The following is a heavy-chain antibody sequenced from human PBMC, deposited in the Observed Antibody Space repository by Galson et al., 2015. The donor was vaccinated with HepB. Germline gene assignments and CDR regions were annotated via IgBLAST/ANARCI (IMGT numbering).Heavy chain of an antibody. V-gene: IGHV3-30*18. Sequence: SLRLSCAASGFTFSRDGMHWVRQAPGKGLEWVAVISYDGSNKYYADSVKGRFSISRDNSKNTLYLQMNSLRPEDTAVYYCAKDGPGVAEQQLVHLLDYWGQGTLVTVSS. D-gene: IGHD6-13*01. CDR3: AKDGPGVAEQQLVHLLDY. J-gene: IGHJ4*02. CDR2: ISYDGSNK. CDR1: GFTFSRDG.